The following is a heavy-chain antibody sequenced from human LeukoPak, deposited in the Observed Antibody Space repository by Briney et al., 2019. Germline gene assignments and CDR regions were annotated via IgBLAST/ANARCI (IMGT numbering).Heavy chain of an antibody. Sequence: SETLSLTCAVYGGSFSGYYWSWIRQPPGKGLEWIGEINHSGSTNYNPPLKSRVTISVDTSKNQFSLKLSSVTAADTAVYYCARGRGTMVVVAIGFDYWGQGTLVTVSS. V-gene: IGHV4-34*01. CDR2: INHSGST. CDR3: ARGRGTMVVVAIGFDY. CDR1: GGSFSGYY. J-gene: IGHJ4*02. D-gene: IGHD3-22*01.